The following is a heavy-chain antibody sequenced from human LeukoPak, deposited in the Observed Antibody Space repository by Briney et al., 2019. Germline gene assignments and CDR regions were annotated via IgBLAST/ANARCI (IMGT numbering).Heavy chain of an antibody. CDR2: ISHSGST. CDR1: GYSISSGYY. J-gene: IGHJ6*03. D-gene: IGHD5-18*01. V-gene: IGHV4-38-2*02. Sequence: SETLSLTCTVSGYSISSGYYWGWIRQPPGKGLEWIGSISHSGSTYYKPSLKSRVTISVDTSKNQFSLKLRSVTAADTAVYYCARTTEGGYTSAYFYYYYMDVWGKGTTVTISS. CDR3: ARTTEGGYTSAYFYYYYMDV.